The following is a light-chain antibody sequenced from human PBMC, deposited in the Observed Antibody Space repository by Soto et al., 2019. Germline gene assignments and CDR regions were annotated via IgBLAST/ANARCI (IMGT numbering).Light chain of an antibody. Sequence: QSVLTQPASVSGSPGQSITISCTGTSSDVGGYNYVSWYQQHPGKAPKVMIYEVSNRPSGVSHRFSGSKSGNTASLTISGLQAEDEADYYCNSYTSSSTLYVFGTGTKLTVL. CDR1: SSDVGGYNY. CDR3: NSYTSSSTLYV. V-gene: IGLV2-14*01. J-gene: IGLJ1*01. CDR2: EVS.